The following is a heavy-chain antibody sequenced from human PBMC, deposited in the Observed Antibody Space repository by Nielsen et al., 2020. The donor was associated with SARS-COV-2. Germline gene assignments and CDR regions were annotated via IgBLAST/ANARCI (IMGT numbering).Heavy chain of an antibody. Sequence: SGPTLVKPTQTLTLTCTFSGFSLTTSGMRVSWIRQPPGKALEWLARIDWDDDKIYSTSLKTRLTISKDTSKNQVVLTMTDMDPVDTATYYCARIDGYNSGWYTFDYWGQGTLVTVSS. CDR2: IDWDDDK. J-gene: IGHJ4*02. D-gene: IGHD6-13*01. CDR1: GFSLTTSGMR. V-gene: IGHV2-70*04. CDR3: ARIDGYNSGWYTFDY.